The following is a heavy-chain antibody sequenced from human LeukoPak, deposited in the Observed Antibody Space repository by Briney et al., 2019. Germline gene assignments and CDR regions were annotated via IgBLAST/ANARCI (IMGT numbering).Heavy chain of an antibody. V-gene: IGHV3-30*18. J-gene: IGHJ3*02. CDR1: GFTFSSYG. CDR3: AKDKWQQVTYAFDI. CDR2: ISYDGSNK. D-gene: IGHD6-13*01. Sequence: GGSLRLSCAASGFTFSSYGMHWVRQAPGKGLEWVAVISYDGSNKYYADSVKGRFTISRDNSKNTLYLQMNSLRAEDTAVYYCAKDKWQQVTYAFDIWGQGTMVTVSS.